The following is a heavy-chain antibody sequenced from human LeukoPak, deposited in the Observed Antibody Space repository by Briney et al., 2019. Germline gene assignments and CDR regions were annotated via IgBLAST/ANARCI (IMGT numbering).Heavy chain of an antibody. Sequence: GGSLRLSCAASGFTFSRCGMTWVRQAPGKGLEWVSSISGSDDGTYYADSVKGRFTISRDNSKNTVYLQMNSLSAEDTAVYYCAKAQYSSSWYGFYYPSDYYGMDVWGQGTTVTVSS. CDR3: AKAQYSSSWYGFYYPSDYYGMDV. CDR2: ISGSDDGT. J-gene: IGHJ6*02. V-gene: IGHV3-23*01. CDR1: GFTFSRCG. D-gene: IGHD6-13*01.